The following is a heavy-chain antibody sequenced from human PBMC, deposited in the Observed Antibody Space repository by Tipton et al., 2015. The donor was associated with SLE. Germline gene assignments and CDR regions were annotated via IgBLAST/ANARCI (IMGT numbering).Heavy chain of an antibody. Sequence: SLRLSCAASGFTFSSYWMHWVRQAPGKGLVWVSRINSDGSSTSYADSVKGRFTISRDNAKNMLYLQMNSLRAEDTAVYYCARRDSSGWYYFDYWGQGTLVTVSS. CDR1: GFTFSSYW. CDR2: INSDGSST. D-gene: IGHD6-19*01. J-gene: IGHJ4*02. V-gene: IGHV3-74*01. CDR3: ARRDSSGWYYFDY.